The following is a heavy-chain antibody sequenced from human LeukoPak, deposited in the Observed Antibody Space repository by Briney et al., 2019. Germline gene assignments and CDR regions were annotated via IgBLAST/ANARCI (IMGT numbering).Heavy chain of an antibody. D-gene: IGHD3-22*01. V-gene: IGHV3-48*01. Sequence: GGSLRLSCAASGFTFSSYSMNWVRQAPGKGLEWVSYISSSSSTIYYADSVKGRFTISRDNAKNSLYLQMNSLRAEDTAVYYCARGFSGYYYVLSPNDAFDIWGQGTMVTVSS. CDR1: GFTFSSYS. CDR2: ISSSSSTI. CDR3: ARGFSGYYYVLSPNDAFDI. J-gene: IGHJ3*02.